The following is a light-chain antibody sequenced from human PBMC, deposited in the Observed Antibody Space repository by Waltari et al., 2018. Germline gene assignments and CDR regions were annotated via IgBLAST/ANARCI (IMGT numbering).Light chain of an antibody. V-gene: IGKV3-15*01. CDR1: QSVSSH. CDR2: GAS. Sequence: EIRMTQSPATLSVSPGERATLFSRASQSVSSHVAWYPQKPDQAPRHLLFGASTRATGTPARFRVSGSGTEFTLTISSLQSEDFAAYDCQHYDNLLYSLGQGTKVAIK. CDR3: QHYDNLLYS. J-gene: IGKJ2*03.